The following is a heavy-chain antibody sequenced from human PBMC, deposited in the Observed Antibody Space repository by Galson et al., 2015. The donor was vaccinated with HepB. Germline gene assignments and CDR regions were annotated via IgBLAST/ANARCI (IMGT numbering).Heavy chain of an antibody. V-gene: IGHV3-30-3*01. CDR1: GFTFSSYA. CDR3: AREGRTMVRGVRNYYGMDV. D-gene: IGHD3-10*01. Sequence: SLRLSCAASGFTFSSYAMHWVRQAPGKGLEWVAVISYDGSNKYYADSVKGRFTISRDNSKNTLYLQMNSLRAEDTAVYYCAREGRTMVRGVRNYYGMDVWGQGTTVTVSS. J-gene: IGHJ6*02. CDR2: ISYDGSNK.